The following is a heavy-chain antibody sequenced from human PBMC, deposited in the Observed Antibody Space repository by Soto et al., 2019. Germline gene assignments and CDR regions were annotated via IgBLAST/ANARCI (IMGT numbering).Heavy chain of an antibody. CDR3: AKDHYYGSGSLYVVTAPPFDY. D-gene: IGHD3-10*01. V-gene: IGHV3-30*18. J-gene: IGHJ4*02. CDR1: GFTFSSYG. CDR2: ISYDGSNK. Sequence: QVQLVESGGGVVQPGRSLRLSCAASGFTFSSYGMHWVRQAPGKGLEWVAVISYDGSNKYYADSVKGRFTISRDNSKNXLXLXTKSLRAEDTAVYYCAKDHYYGSGSLYVVTAPPFDYWGQGTLVTVSS.